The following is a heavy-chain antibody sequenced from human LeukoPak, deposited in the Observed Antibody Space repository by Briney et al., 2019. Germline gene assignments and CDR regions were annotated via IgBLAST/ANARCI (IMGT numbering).Heavy chain of an antibody. V-gene: IGHV4-34*01. Sequence: SETLSLTCEVSGGSFSSHYWGWIRQSPGKGLEWIGQINHSGSPNYNPSLKNRVTISIDTSKNQFSLRLRSVTAADTAVYYCVRVGGSCSGDNCYSAYYYGLDFWGQGTTVTVSS. D-gene: IGHD2-15*01. J-gene: IGHJ6*02. CDR3: VRVGGSCSGDNCYSAYYYGLDF. CDR2: INHSGSP. CDR1: GGSFSSHY.